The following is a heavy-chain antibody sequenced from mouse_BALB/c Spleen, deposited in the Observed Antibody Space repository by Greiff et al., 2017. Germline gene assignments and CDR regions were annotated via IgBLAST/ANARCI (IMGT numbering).Heavy chain of an antibody. J-gene: IGHJ4*01. V-gene: IGHV1-7*01. CDR3: ARSITTATGAMDY. CDR2: INPSTGYT. Sequence: VQLQQSGAELAKPGASVKMSCKASGYTFTSYWMHWVKQRPGQGLEWIGYINPSTGYTEYNQKFKDKATLTADKSSSTAYMQLSSLTSEDSAVYYCARSITTATGAMDYWGQGTSVTVSS. CDR1: GYTFTSYW. D-gene: IGHD1-2*01.